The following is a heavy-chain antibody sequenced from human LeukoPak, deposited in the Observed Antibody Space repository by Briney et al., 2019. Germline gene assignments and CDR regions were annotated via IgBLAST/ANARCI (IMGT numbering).Heavy chain of an antibody. CDR2: IYYSGTA. CDR1: GGSISSGGYY. D-gene: IGHD4-17*01. Sequence: KSSQTLSLTCTVSGGSISSGGYYWSWARQHPEKGLEWIGYIYYSGTAYYNPSLKSRVTMSVDTSKNQFSLKLDSVTAADTAVYYCARFSNDHGVKFDYWGQGTLVTVSS. V-gene: IGHV4-31*03. J-gene: IGHJ4*02. CDR3: ARFSNDHGVKFDY.